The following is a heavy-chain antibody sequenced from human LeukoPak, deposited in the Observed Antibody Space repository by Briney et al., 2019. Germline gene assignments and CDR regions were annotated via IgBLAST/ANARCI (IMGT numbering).Heavy chain of an antibody. CDR1: GFTFSSYV. D-gene: IGHD3-16*01. J-gene: IGHJ6*03. V-gene: IGHV3-30*04. Sequence: GGSLRLSCAASGFTFSSYVMHWVRQAPGKGLEWVAIISYDGSNEYYADSVKGRFTISRDNSKNTLFLQMDSLRVEDTAVYYCARDYASEYMDVWGKGTTVTVSS. CDR2: ISYDGSNE. CDR3: ARDYASEYMDV.